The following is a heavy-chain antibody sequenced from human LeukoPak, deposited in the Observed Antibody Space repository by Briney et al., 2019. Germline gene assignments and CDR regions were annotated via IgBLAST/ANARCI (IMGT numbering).Heavy chain of an antibody. J-gene: IGHJ6*02. CDR3: AREIGTRYVPPNYYYYGMDV. CDR1: GFIFSSHG. V-gene: IGHV3-33*01. Sequence: GRSLRLSCVASGFIFSSHGMHWVRQAPGKGLEWVAVIWYDGSNKYYADSVKGRFTISRDNSKNTLYLQMNSLRAEDTAVYYCAREIGTRYVPPNYYYYGMDVWGQGTTVTVSS. D-gene: IGHD1-1*01. CDR2: IWYDGSNK.